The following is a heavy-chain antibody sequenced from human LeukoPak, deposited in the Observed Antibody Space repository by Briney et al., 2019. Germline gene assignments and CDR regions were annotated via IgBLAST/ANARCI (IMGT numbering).Heavy chain of an antibody. CDR1: GFTFSSYA. CDR2: ISSSSSHI. V-gene: IGHV3-48*01. D-gene: IGHD6-19*01. J-gene: IGHJ3*02. CDR3: ARPHSLAGAFDI. Sequence: PGGSLRLSCAASGFTFSSYAMNWVRQAPGKGLEWVSYISSSSSHIYYADSVKGRFTISRDNAKNSLYLQMNSLRAEDTAVYYCARPHSLAGAFDIWGQGTMVTVSS.